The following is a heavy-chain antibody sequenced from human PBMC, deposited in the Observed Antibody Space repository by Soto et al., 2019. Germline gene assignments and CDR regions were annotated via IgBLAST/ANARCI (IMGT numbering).Heavy chain of an antibody. V-gene: IGHV3-33*01. Sequence: QVQLVESGGGVVQPGRSLRLSCAASGFTFSSYGMHWVRQAPGKGLEWVAVIWYDGSNKYYADSVKGRFTISRDNSKNTLYLQMNSLRAEDTAVYYCARDEAYCSGGSCYSDLWGRGTLVTVSS. D-gene: IGHD2-15*01. CDR2: IWYDGSNK. CDR1: GFTFSSYG. CDR3: ARDEAYCSGGSCYSDL. J-gene: IGHJ2*01.